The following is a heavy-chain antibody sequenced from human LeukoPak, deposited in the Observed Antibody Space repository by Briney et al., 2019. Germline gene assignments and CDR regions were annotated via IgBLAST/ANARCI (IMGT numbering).Heavy chain of an antibody. Sequence: ASVKVSCKASGYTFTSYDINWVRQATGQGLEWMGWMNPNSGNTGYAQKFQGRVTMTRNTSISTAYMELSSLRSEDTAVYYCARAPGFSSGYGYWGQGTLVTVSS. D-gene: IGHD3-22*01. CDR3: ARAPGFSSGYGY. J-gene: IGHJ4*02. CDR2: MNPNSGNT. CDR1: GYTFTSYD. V-gene: IGHV1-8*01.